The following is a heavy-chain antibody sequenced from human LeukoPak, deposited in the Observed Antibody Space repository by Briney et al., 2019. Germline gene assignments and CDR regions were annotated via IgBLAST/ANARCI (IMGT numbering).Heavy chain of an antibody. CDR3: ARSNIAVRRGDNWFDP. Sequence: GGSLRLSCAASGFTFSSYGMHWVRQAPGQGLEWMGWIGPNSGGTNYAQKFQGRVTMTRDTSISTAYMELSRLISDDTAVYYCARSNIAVRRGDNWFDPWGQGTLVTVSS. J-gene: IGHJ5*02. CDR1: GFTFSSYG. V-gene: IGHV1-2*02. D-gene: IGHD6-6*01. CDR2: IGPNSGGT.